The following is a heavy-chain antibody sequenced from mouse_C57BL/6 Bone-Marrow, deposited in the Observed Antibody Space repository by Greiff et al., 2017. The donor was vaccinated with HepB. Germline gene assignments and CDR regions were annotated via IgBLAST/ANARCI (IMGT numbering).Heavy chain of an antibody. D-gene: IGHD3-1*01. V-gene: IGHV5-12*01. CDR2: ISNGGGST. CDR1: GFTFSDYY. J-gene: IGHJ2*01. CDR3: ARPRGLRDYFDY. Sequence: EVMLVESGGGLVQPGGSLKLSCAASGFTFSDYYMYWVRQTPEKRLEWVAYISNGGGSTYYPDTVKGRFTISRDNAKNTLYLQMSRLKSEDTAMYYCARPRGLRDYFDYWGQGTTLTVSS.